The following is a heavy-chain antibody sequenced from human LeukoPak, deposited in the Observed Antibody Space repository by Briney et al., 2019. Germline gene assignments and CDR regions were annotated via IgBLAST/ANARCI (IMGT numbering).Heavy chain of an antibody. J-gene: IGHJ4*02. CDR3: ARHPRRYCSSTSCTPPYYFDY. CDR2: INHSGST. CDR1: GGSFSGYY. V-gene: IGHV4-34*01. D-gene: IGHD2-2*01. Sequence: SETLSLTCAVYGGSFSGYYWSWIRQPPGKGLEWIGEINHSGSTNYNPSLKSRVTISVDTSKNQFSLKLSSVTAADTAVYCCARHPRRYCSSTSCTPPYYFDYWGQGTLVTVSS.